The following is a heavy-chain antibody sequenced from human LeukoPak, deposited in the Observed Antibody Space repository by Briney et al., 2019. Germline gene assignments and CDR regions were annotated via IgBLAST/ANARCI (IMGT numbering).Heavy chain of an antibody. Sequence: SVKVSCKASGGTFSSYAISWVRQAPGQGLEWMGRIIPILGIANYAQKFQGRVTITADKSTSTAYMELRSLRSDDTAVYYCARSGGAAADYFDYWGQGTLVTVSS. D-gene: IGHD6-13*01. CDR1: GGTFSSYA. CDR2: IIPILGIA. CDR3: ARSGGAAADYFDY. J-gene: IGHJ4*02. V-gene: IGHV1-69*04.